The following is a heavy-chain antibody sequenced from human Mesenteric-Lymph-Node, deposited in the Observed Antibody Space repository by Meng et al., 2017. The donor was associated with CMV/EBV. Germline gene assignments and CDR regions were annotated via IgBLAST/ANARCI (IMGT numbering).Heavy chain of an antibody. CDR1: GFTFSNYA. V-gene: IGHV3-23*01. CDR2: ISGVGVST. CDR3: DASDY. J-gene: IGHJ4*02. D-gene: IGHD6-6*01. Sequence: GESLKISCAASGFTFSNYAMSWVRQAPGKGLEWVSGISGVGVSTYYTDSVKGRFTISRDNSKNTLYLQMNSLRADDTAVYYCDASDYWGQGTQVTVSS.